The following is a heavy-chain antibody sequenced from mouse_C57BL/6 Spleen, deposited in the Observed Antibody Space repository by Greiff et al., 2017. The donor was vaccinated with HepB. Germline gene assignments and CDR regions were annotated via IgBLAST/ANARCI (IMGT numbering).Heavy chain of an antibody. Sequence: EVQLVESGGGLVQPKGSLKLSCAASGFSFNTYAMNWVRQAPGKGLEWVARIRSKSNNYATYYADSVKDRFTISRDDSESMLYLQMNNLKTEDTAMYYCVSPYPGAWFAYWGQGTLVTVSA. D-gene: IGHD2-10*01. CDR3: VSPYPGAWFAY. CDR1: GFSFNTYA. CDR2: IRSKSNNYAT. V-gene: IGHV10-1*01. J-gene: IGHJ3*01.